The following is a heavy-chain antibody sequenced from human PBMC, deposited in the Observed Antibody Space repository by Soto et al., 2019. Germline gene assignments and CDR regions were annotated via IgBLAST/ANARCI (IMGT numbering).Heavy chain of an antibody. CDR1: GYNFTTYW. CDR2: IYPGDSDT. Sequence: PGDSLKISWKRSGYNFTTYWIGLVRQIPGKGLEWMGIIYPGDSDTRYSPSFQCQVTISADKSINTAYLHWSSLEASDTAIYYCARVDDVLTGYSSFSFDYWAQGTLVNVSS. D-gene: IGHD3-9*01. J-gene: IGHJ4*02. CDR3: ARVDDVLTGYSSFSFDY. V-gene: IGHV5-51*01.